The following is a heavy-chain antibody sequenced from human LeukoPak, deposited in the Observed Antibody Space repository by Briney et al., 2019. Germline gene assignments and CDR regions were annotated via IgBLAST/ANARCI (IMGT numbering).Heavy chain of an antibody. J-gene: IGHJ4*02. CDR3: ARLKASGWYEVDY. CDR1: GFTFSSYE. Sequence: PGGSLRLSCAASGFTFSSYEMNWVRQAPGRGLEWVSYISSSGSTIYYADSVKGRFTISRDNAKNSLYLQMNSLRGEDTAVYYCARLKASGWYEVDYWGQGTLVTVSS. V-gene: IGHV3-48*03. CDR2: ISSSGSTI. D-gene: IGHD6-19*01.